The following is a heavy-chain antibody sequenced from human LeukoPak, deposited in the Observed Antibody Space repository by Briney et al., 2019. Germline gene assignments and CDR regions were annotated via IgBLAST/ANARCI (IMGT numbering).Heavy chain of an antibody. Sequence: PSETLSLTCAVSGGSISSGGYSWGWLRQPPGRGLEWIGYIYHSGSTYYNPSLKSRVTTSVDRSKIQFSLKLSSVTAADTAVYYCARDFWTPYCSGGSCYPGNYWGQGTLVTVSS. CDR1: GGSISSGGYS. J-gene: IGHJ4*02. V-gene: IGHV4-30-2*01. D-gene: IGHD2-15*01. CDR3: ARDFWTPYCSGGSCYPGNY. CDR2: IYHSGST.